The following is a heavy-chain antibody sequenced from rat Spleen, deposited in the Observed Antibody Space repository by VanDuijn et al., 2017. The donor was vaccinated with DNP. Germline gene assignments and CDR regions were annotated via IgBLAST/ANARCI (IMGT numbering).Heavy chain of an antibody. CDR2: ISPTGDST. CDR3: ARAPDLPGKGVMDV. Sequence: EVQLVESGGGLVQPGRSLKLSCAASGFIFSDYDMAWVRQAPTKGLEWVASISPTGDSTYYQDSVKGRFTASRDDAKNILYLQMDSLRSEDTAIYYCARAPDLPGKGVMDVWGQGTSVIVSS. J-gene: IGHJ4*01. CDR1: GFIFSDYD. D-gene: IGHD1-4*01. V-gene: IGHV5-19*01.